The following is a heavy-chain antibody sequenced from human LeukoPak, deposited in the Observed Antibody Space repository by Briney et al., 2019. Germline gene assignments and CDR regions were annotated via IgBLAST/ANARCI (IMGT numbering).Heavy chain of an antibody. D-gene: IGHD3-10*01. V-gene: IGHV3-23*01. CDR2: ISGSGGST. Sequence: PGGSLRLSCAASGFTFSSYDMHWVRQAPGKGLEWVSAISGSGGSTYYADSVKGRFTISRDNSKNTLYLQMNSLRAEDTAVYYCAKDVQYYYGSTWGQGTLVTVSS. CDR3: AKDVQYYYGST. J-gene: IGHJ5*02. CDR1: GFTFSSYD.